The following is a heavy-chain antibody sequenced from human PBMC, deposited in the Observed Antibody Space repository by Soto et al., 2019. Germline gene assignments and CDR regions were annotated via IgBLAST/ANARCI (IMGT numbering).Heavy chain of an antibody. CDR1: GGSFSCYY. V-gene: IGHV4-34*01. D-gene: IGHD6-13*01. CDR3: ARVNTYSSSWAGDY. J-gene: IGHJ4*02. CDR2: INHSGST. Sequence: PSGTLSLTCAVYGGSFSCYYWSWIRQPPGKGLEWIGEINHSGSTNYNPSLKSRVTISVDTSKNQFSLKLSSVTAADTAVYYCARVNTYSSSWAGDYWGQGTLVTVSS.